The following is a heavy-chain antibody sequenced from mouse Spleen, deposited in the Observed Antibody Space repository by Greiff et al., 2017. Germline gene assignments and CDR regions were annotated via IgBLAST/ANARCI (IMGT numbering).Heavy chain of an antibody. V-gene: IGHV1-80*01. CDR2: IYPGDGDT. CDR1: GYAFSSYW. CDR3: ARWETGTNFDD. D-gene: IGHD4-1*01. Sequence: VQLQQSGAELVKPGASVKISCKASGYAFSSYWMNWVKQRPGKGLEWIGQIYPGDGDTNYNGKFKGKATLTADKSSSTAYMQLSSLTSEDSAVYFCARWETGTNFDDWGQGTTLTVSS. J-gene: IGHJ2*01.